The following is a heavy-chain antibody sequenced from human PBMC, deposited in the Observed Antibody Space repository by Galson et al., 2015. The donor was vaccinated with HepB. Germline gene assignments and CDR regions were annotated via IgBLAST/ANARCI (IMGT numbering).Heavy chain of an antibody. CDR2: IVLGNGGT. CDR3: AAAQASNWNYLWSSSWVS. D-gene: IGHD1-7*01. CDR1: GFNFTSSS. V-gene: IGHV1-58*02. Sequence: SVKVSCKASGFNFTSSSMQWVRQARGQRLEWIGWIVLGNGGTNYAQKFQDRVTITRDKSTSTVYMELTSLRSDDSAVYYCAAAQASNWNYLWSSSWVSWGQGALVIVSS. J-gene: IGHJ5*02.